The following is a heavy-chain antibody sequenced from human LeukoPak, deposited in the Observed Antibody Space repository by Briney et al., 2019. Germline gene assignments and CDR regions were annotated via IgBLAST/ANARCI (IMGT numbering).Heavy chain of an antibody. J-gene: IGHJ4*02. D-gene: IGHD5-12*01. CDR3: ARHLTGYSGYGFDY. CDR1: GGSISSYY. CDR2: IYYSGST. V-gene: IGHV4-59*08. Sequence: SETLSLTCTVSGGSISSYYWSWIRQPPGKGLEWIGYIYYSGSTNYNPSLKSRVTISVDTSKNQFSLKLSSVTAADTAAYYCARHLTGYSGYGFDYWGQGTLVTVSS.